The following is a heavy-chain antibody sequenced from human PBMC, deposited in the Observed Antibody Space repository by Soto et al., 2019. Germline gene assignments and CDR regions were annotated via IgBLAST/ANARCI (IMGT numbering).Heavy chain of an antibody. Sequence: GGSLRLSCAASGFTFSSYAMHWVRQAPGKGLEWVAVISYDGSNKYYADSVKGRFTISRDNSKNTLYLQMNSLRAEDTAVYYCARDMDTAMVTSHYYYGMDVWGQGTTVTVSS. CDR3: ARDMDTAMVTSHYYYGMDV. J-gene: IGHJ6*02. D-gene: IGHD5-18*01. CDR2: ISYDGSNK. V-gene: IGHV3-30-3*01. CDR1: GFTFSSYA.